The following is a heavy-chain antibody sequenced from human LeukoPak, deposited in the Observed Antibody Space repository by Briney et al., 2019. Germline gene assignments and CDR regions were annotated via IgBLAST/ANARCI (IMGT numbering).Heavy chain of an antibody. D-gene: IGHD3-9*01. V-gene: IGHV1-18*01. CDR2: ISAYNGNT. Sequence: ASVKVSCKASGYTFTSYGISWVRQAPGQGLEWMGWISAYNGNTNCAQKLQGRVTMTTDTSTSTAYMELRSLRSDDTAVYYCARDRGEYYDILTGHYYFDYWGQGTLVTVSS. CDR1: GYTFTSYG. CDR3: ARDRGEYYDILTGHYYFDY. J-gene: IGHJ4*02.